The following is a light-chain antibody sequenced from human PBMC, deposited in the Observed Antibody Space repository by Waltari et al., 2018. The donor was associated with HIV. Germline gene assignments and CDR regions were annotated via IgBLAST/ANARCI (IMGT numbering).Light chain of an antibody. Sequence: SYELTQPPSVSVSPGHPASIPCSRHKLGVKYACWNHQKPCQSPVLVIYQDSKLPSGIPERFSGSNSGNTATLTISGTQAMDEADYYCQAWDSSTVVFGGGTKLTVL. CDR2: QDS. CDR1: KLGVKY. V-gene: IGLV3-1*01. CDR3: QAWDSSTVV. J-gene: IGLJ2*01.